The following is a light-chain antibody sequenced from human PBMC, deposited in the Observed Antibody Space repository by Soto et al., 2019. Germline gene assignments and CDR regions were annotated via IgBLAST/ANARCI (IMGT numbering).Light chain of an antibody. CDR3: QSYDSSLSGYV. Sequence: QSVLTQPPSVSGAPGQRVTISCTGSISNIGAGYDVHWYQQLPGTAPKLLIYGNSNRPSGVPDRFSGSKSGTSVSLAITGLQAEDEADYYCQSYDSSLSGYVFGTGTKLTVL. J-gene: IGLJ1*01. V-gene: IGLV1-40*01. CDR2: GNS. CDR1: ISNIGAGYD.